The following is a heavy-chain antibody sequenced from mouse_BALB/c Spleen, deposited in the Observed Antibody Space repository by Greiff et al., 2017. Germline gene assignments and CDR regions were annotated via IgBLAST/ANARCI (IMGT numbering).Heavy chain of an antibody. CDR2: INSNGGST. CDR3: ARLGSAY. J-gene: IGHJ3*01. Sequence: EVQVVESGGGLVQPGGSLKLSCAASGFTFSSYGMSWVRQTPDKRLELVATINSNGGSTYYPDSVKGRFTISRDKAKNTLYLQMSSLKSEDTAMYYCARLGSAYWGQGTLVTVSA. CDR1: GFTFSSYG. D-gene: IGHD3-1*01. V-gene: IGHV5-6-3*01.